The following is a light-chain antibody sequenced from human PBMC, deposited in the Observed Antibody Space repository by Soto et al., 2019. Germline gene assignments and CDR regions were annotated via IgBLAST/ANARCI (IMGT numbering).Light chain of an antibody. Sequence: DIVLTQAPDNLSLSPGESATLSCRVSQYTNGRYVAWYQQRHGLPPRLLVYGASKRAPGIPDRFRGSGSGSEFTRSISGVEPEDFAVYFCQHFGSSPPVTFGPGTRLDIK. CDR3: QHFGSSPPVT. CDR2: GAS. CDR1: QYTNGRY. V-gene: IGKV3-20*01. J-gene: IGKJ5*01.